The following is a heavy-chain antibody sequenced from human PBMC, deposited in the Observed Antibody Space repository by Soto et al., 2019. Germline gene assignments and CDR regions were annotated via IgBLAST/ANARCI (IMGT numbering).Heavy chain of an antibody. D-gene: IGHD2-15*01. Sequence: EVHLVESGGGLVQPGGSLRLSCAASGFTVSSKYMSWVRQGPGKGLEWVSLIQSGGPTYYVASVKGRFTISRDTSENTLHLQMESLRADDTAVYYCARDDVLCDGGRCYGVPLDVWGKGTTFTVSS. J-gene: IGHJ6*04. CDR3: ARDDVLCDGGRCYGVPLDV. V-gene: IGHV3-66*01. CDR1: GFTVSSKY. CDR2: IQSGGPT.